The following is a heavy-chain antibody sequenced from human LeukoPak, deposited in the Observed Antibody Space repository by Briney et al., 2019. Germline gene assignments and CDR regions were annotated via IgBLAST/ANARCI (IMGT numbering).Heavy chain of an antibody. V-gene: IGHV1-2*02. CDR1: GYTFTGYY. J-gene: IGHJ1*01. D-gene: IGHD3-22*01. Sequence: ASVKVSCKASGYTFTGYYMHRVRQATGQGLEWMDWINPNSGGTKYAQKFQGRVTMTRDTSISTAYMELSSLRSDDTAVYYCARVWNYHDSSGYLEYFQEWGQGTLVTVSS. CDR3: ARVWNYHDSSGYLEYFQE. CDR2: INPNSGGT.